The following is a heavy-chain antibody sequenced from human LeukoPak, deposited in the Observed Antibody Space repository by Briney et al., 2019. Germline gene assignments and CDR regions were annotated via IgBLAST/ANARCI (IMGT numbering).Heavy chain of an antibody. CDR3: ARSIVGAKDYFDY. CDR1: GGTFSSYA. Sequence: SVKVSCKASGGTFSSYAISWVRQAPGQGLEWMGGIIPISGTANYAQKFQGRVTITADKSTRTAYMELSSLRSEDTAVYYCARSIVGAKDYFDYWGQGTLVTVSS. CDR2: IIPISGTA. D-gene: IGHD1-26*01. J-gene: IGHJ4*02. V-gene: IGHV1-69*06.